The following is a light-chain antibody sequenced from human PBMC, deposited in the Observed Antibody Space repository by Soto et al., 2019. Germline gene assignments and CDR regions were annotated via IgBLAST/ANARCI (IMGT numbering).Light chain of an antibody. CDR1: SSDIGGYKF. V-gene: IGLV2-14*01. CDR2: EVT. CDR3: SSYRSSNTVI. J-gene: IGLJ2*01. Sequence: QSALTQPASVSGSPGQSITISCTGSSSDIGGYKFVSWYQHHAGTAPKLMIYEVTNRPSGVSNRFSGSKSGNTASLTISGLQAEDEADYYCSSYRSSNTVIFGGGTKLTVL.